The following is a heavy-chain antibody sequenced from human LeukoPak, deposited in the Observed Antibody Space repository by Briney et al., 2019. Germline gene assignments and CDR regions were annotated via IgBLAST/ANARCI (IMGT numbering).Heavy chain of an antibody. Sequence: PSETLSLTCAVSGGSFSNYYWSCIRQSPEKGLEWIGEINHSGDTNYNPSLKSRVSISLDTSKNQFSLNLTSVTAADTAVYYCASHSSGWSVDYWGQGTLVTASS. CDR1: GGSFSNYY. CDR3: ASHSSGWSVDY. V-gene: IGHV4-34*01. J-gene: IGHJ4*02. CDR2: INHSGDT. D-gene: IGHD6-19*01.